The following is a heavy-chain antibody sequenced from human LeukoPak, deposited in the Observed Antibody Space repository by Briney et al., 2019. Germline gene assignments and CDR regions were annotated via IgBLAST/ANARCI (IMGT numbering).Heavy chain of an antibody. CDR1: GYTFTSYY. V-gene: IGHV1-46*01. CDR2: INPSGGST. J-gene: IGHJ4*02. D-gene: IGHD2-21*01. CDR3: ATEGAIANY. Sequence: ASVKVSCKASGYTFTSYYMHWVRQAPGQGLEWMGIINPSGGSTSYAQKFQGRVTMTEDTSTDTAYMELSSLRSEDTAVYYCATEGAIANYWGQGTLVTVSS.